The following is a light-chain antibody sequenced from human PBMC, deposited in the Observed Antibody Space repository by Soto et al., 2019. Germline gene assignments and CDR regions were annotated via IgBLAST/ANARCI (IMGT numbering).Light chain of an antibody. CDR1: QDINIY. Sequence: DIQMTQSPSSLSASIGDRVTITCRASQDINIYLAWYQQXXXXVPKLLIYGASILQSGVPSRFSGSGSGTDFTLTISSLQPEDVATYYCQKYGSVPRTFGQGTRVEIK. CDR3: QKYGSVPRT. V-gene: IGKV1-27*01. J-gene: IGKJ1*01. CDR2: GAS.